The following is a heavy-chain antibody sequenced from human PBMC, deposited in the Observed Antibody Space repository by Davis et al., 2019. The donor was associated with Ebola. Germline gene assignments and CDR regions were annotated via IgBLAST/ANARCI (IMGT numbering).Heavy chain of an antibody. CDR2: INRDGTTK. CDR1: GFTLSDNW. Sequence: GESLKISCRVSGFTLSDNWMSWVRQVPGKGLVWVSSINRDGTTKTYADSVNGRFTVSRDNAKNTLYLQMSSLRVEDTAVYYCASYVVGWGRGTLVTVSS. V-gene: IGHV3-74*01. D-gene: IGHD2-15*01. CDR3: ASYVVG. J-gene: IGHJ4*02.